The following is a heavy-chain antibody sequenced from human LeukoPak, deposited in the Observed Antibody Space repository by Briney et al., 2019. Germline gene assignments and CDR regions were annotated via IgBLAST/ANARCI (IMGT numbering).Heavy chain of an antibody. CDR3: ARDSLGTNHIDY. CDR1: GGSISSYY. CDR2: IYYSGST. Sequence: SETLSLTCTVSGGSISSYYWSWIRQPPGKGLEWIGYIYYSGSTNYNPSLKSRVTISVDTSKNQFSLKLSSVTAADTAVYYCARDSLGTNHIDYWGQGTLVTVSS. V-gene: IGHV4-59*01. J-gene: IGHJ4*02. D-gene: IGHD2-8*01.